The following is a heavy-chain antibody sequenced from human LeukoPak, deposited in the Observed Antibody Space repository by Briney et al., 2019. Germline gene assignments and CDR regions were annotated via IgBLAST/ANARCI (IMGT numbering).Heavy chain of an antibody. CDR2: ISRSGSTR. Sequence: GGSLRLSCAASGFTFSDYYMSWIRQAPGKGLEWVSHISRSGSTRYYADSLKGRFTISRDNAKNSLYLQMNSLRAEDTAVYYCARTAYYYDSSGYDDAFDIWGQGTMVTVTS. J-gene: IGHJ3*02. V-gene: IGHV3-11*01. D-gene: IGHD3-22*01. CDR1: GFTFSDYY. CDR3: ARTAYYYDSSGYDDAFDI.